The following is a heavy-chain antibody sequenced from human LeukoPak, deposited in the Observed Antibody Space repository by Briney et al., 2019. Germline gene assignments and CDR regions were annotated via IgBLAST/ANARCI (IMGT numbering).Heavy chain of an antibody. D-gene: IGHD6-13*01. Sequence: PSQTLSLTCTVSGGSISSGDYYWRWIRQPPGKGLEWVGYIYYSGSTYYNPSLKSRVTISVDTSKNQFSLKLSSVTAADTAVYYCARILAAAGIGMFFDWGQGTLVTVSS. CDR2: IYYSGST. CDR3: ARILAAAGIGMFFD. J-gene: IGHJ4*02. CDR1: GGSISSGDYY. V-gene: IGHV4-30-4*08.